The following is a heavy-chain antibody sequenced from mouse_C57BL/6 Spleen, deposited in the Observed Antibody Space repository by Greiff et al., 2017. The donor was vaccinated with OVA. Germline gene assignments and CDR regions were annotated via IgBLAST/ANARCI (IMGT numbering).Heavy chain of an antibody. Sequence: QVQLQQPGAELVKPGASVKMSCKASGYTFTSYWITWVKQRPGQGLEWIGDIYPVSGSTNYNEKFKSKATLTVDTSSSTAYMQLSSLTSEDSAVYYGARGAYYGNPAWFAYWGQGTLVTVSA. CDR2: IYPVSGST. CDR3: ARGAYYGNPAWFAY. J-gene: IGHJ3*01. D-gene: IGHD2-10*01. CDR1: GYTFTSYW. V-gene: IGHV1-55*01.